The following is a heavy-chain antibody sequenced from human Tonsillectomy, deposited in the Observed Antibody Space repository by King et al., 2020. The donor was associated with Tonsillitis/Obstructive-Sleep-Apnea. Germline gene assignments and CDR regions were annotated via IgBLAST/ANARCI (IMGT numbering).Heavy chain of an antibody. J-gene: IGHJ4*02. Sequence: QLQESGPGLVKPSETLSLTCTVSGGSISSYYWNWIRQPPGKGLEWIGYIYYSGSTNYNPSLKSRVTISLDTSKNQFSLKLSSVTAADTAVYYCARVYSYDSIFFDYWGQGTLVTVSS. CDR3: ARVYSYDSIFFDY. CDR1: GGSISSYY. D-gene: IGHD3-22*01. CDR2: IYYSGST. V-gene: IGHV4-59*01.